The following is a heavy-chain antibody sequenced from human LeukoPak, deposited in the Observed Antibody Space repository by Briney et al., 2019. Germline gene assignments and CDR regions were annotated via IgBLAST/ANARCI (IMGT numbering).Heavy chain of an antibody. J-gene: IGHJ4*02. CDR2: IYYSWTT. Sequence: SETLSLTCTVSGGSISTYYWSWIRQPPGKGLEWIGYIYYSWTTNYNPSLKSRVTISVDTSKNQFSLKLSSVTAADTAVYYCARLRYSSGQDYWGQGTLVTVSS. CDR1: GGSISTYY. CDR3: ARLRYSSGQDY. D-gene: IGHD6-19*01. V-gene: IGHV4-59*01.